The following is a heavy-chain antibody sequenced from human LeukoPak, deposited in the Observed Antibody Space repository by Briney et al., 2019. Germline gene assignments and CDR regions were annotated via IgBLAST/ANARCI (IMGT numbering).Heavy chain of an antibody. Sequence: SQTLSLTCAISGDSVSSNSAAWNWIRQSPSRGLEWLGRTYYRSKWYNDYAVSVKSRITINPDTSKNQFSLQLNSVTPEDTAVYYCASGPTVVTGGDDAFDIWGQGTMVTVSS. J-gene: IGHJ3*02. D-gene: IGHD4-23*01. CDR2: TYYRSKWYN. CDR1: GDSVSSNSAA. V-gene: IGHV6-1*01. CDR3: ASGPTVVTGGDDAFDI.